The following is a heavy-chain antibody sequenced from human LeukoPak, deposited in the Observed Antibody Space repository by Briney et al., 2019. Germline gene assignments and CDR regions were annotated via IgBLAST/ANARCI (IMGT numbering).Heavy chain of an antibody. CDR2: IYYSGST. V-gene: IGHV4-59*08. CDR1: GGSISSYY. Sequence: SETLSLTYTVSGGSISSYYWSWIRQPPGKGLEWTGYIYYSGSTNYNPSLKSRVTISVDTSKNQFSLKLSSVTAADTAVYYCARGDDYGDYRFDYWGQGTLVTVSS. J-gene: IGHJ4*02. D-gene: IGHD4-17*01. CDR3: ARGDDYGDYRFDY.